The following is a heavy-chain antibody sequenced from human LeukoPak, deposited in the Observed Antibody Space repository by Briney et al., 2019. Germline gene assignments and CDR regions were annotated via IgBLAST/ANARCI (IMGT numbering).Heavy chain of an antibody. CDR2: IDSAGVT. J-gene: IGHJ5*02. CDR3: ARDRWCDP. Sequence: PGGSLRLSSAATDFTVSNRYMSWVRQAPGKGLEWVSVIDSAGVTHYADSVKGRFTVSRDNSKNTLYLQMTSLRGEDTAVYYCARDRWCDPWGQGTLVTVSS. CDR1: DFTVSNRY. V-gene: IGHV3-53*05.